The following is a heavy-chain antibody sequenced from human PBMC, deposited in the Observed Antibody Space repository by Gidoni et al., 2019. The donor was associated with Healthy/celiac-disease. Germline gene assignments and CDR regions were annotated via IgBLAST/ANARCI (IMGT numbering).Heavy chain of an antibody. V-gene: IGHV4-39*01. CDR3: ASRYCSGGSCYFDYYYYYMDV. D-gene: IGHD2-15*01. J-gene: IGHJ6*03. Sequence: QLQLQQSGPGLVKPSETLSLTCPVSGGPISSSSYSWGRIRQPPGKGLAWPGSLYDGGSTYYNPSLKSRITISVDTSKNQFSLKLSSVTAADTAVYYCASRYCSGGSCYFDYYYYYMDVWGKGTTVTVSS. CDR1: GGPISSSSYS. CDR2: LYDGGST.